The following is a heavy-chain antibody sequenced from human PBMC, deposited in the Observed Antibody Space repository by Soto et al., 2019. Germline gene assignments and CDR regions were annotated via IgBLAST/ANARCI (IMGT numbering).Heavy chain of an antibody. CDR2: IAPHSGRT. CDR3: ARAAPGSYHSAD. V-gene: IGHV1-18*04. D-gene: IGHD3-10*01. J-gene: IGHJ4*02. CDR1: GYAFTSYG. Sequence: QVQLVQSGPEVKNPGASVRVSCVASGYAFTSYGVNWVRQAPGQGLEWMGWIAPHSGRTTYLPKFQGRVTMTADVSTNTVYIELRGLKSDDTGIYFCARAAPGSYHSADWGQGTVVTVSS.